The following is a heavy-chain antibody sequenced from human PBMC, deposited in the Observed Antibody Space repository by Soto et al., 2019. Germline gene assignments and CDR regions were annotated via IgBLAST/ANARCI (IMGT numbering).Heavy chain of an antibody. Sequence: QVQLVESGGGVVQPGRSLRLSCAASGFTFSSYGMHWVRQAPGKGLEWVAVIWYDGSNKYYADSVKGRFTISRDNYKNTLYLQMNSLRAEDTAVYYCARGRGLGELSPDYWGQGTLVTVSS. CDR1: GFTFSSYG. J-gene: IGHJ4*02. CDR3: ARGRGLGELSPDY. D-gene: IGHD3-16*02. V-gene: IGHV3-33*01. CDR2: IWYDGSNK.